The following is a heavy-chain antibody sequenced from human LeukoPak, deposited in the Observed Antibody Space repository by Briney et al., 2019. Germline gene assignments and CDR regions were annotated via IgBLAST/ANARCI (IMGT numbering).Heavy chain of an antibody. J-gene: IGHJ4*02. V-gene: IGHV3-15*01. CDR2: IKSKTDGGTT. CDR3: TTYYYGSGSN. CDR1: GFDFGDYA. D-gene: IGHD3-10*01. Sequence: PGGSLRLSCTTSGFDFGDYAMSWVRQAPGKGLEWVGRIKSKTDGGTTDYAAPVKGRFTISRDDSKNTLYLQMNSLKTEDTAVYYCTTYYYGSGSNWGQGTLVTVSS.